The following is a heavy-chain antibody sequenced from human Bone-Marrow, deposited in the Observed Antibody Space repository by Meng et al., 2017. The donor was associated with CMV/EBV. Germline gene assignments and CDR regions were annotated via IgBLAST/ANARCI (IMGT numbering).Heavy chain of an antibody. CDR1: GFTFSSYG. V-gene: IGHV3-33*06. J-gene: IGHJ4*01. CDR3: AKELPYANDAPYFDY. Sequence: GESLKISCAASGFTFSSYGMHWVRQAPGKGLEWVAVIWYDGSNKYYADSVKGRFTISRDNSKNTLYLQMNSLRVEDTAVYYCAKELPYANDAPYFDYWGHGTRVTVSS. CDR2: IWYDGSNK. D-gene: IGHD2-8*01.